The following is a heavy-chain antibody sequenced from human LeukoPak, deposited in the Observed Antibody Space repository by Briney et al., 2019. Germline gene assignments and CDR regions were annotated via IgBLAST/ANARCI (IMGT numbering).Heavy chain of an antibody. J-gene: IGHJ1*01. Sequence: GGSLRLSCAASGFAVSSNYMTWVRQARGKGLEWVSVIYSGGSTYYADSVKGRFTISRDNYKNTRYLQMNSLRAEDTAVYYCASPVFPHGFFQHWGQGTLVTVSS. V-gene: IGHV3-66*01. CDR2: IYSGGST. D-gene: IGHD3-10*01. CDR1: GFAVSSNY. CDR3: ASPVFPHGFFQH.